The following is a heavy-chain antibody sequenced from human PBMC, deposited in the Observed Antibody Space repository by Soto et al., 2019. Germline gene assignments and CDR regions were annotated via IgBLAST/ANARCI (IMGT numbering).Heavy chain of an antibody. D-gene: IGHD2-2*02. CDR1: GFTFDDYA. CDR3: VKDTRYCVSTTCYTFHS. Sequence: GGSLRLSCAASGFTFDDYAMHWVRQAPGQGLEWVSGISWSSGIIDYADSVKGRFTISRDNAKNSLYLQMNSLRPDGTALYYCVKDTRYCVSTTCYTFHSCGPGAMLTVSS. CDR2: ISWSSGII. V-gene: IGHV3-9*01. J-gene: IGHJ4*02.